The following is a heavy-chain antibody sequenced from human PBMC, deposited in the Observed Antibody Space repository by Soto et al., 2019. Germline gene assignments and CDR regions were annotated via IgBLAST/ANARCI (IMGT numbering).Heavy chain of an antibody. Sequence: ASVKVSCKASGGTFSSYAISWVRQAPGQRLEWMGWINAGNGNTKYSQKFQGRVTITRDTSASTAYMELSSLRSEDTAVYYCAREEYYYDSSGPVNWFDPWGQGTLVTVSS. J-gene: IGHJ5*02. D-gene: IGHD3-22*01. CDR3: AREEYYYDSSGPVNWFDP. V-gene: IGHV1-3*01. CDR1: GGTFSSYA. CDR2: INAGNGNT.